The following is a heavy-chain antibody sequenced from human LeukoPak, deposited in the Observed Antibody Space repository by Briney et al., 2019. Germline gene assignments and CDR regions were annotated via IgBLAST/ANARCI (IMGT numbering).Heavy chain of an antibody. D-gene: IGHD3-10*01. CDR3: ARKITMVRGVQKSRQKSGMDV. J-gene: IGHJ6*02. CDR2: MNPNSGNT. V-gene: IGHV1-8*01. CDR1: GYTFTSYD. Sequence: GASVKVSCKASGYTFTSYDINWVRQATGQGLEWMGWMNPNSGNTGYAQKFQGRVTMTRNTSISTAYMELSSLRSEDTAVYYCARKITMVRGVQKSRQKSGMDVWGQGTTVTVSS.